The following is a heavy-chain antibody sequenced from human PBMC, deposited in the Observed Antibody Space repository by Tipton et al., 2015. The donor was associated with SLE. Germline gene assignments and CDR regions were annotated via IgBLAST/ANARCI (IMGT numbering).Heavy chain of an antibody. CDR3: ARDRPDWGYYYFGLDV. Sequence: SLRLSCTASGLNFGDYALSWVRHAPGKGLEWVGFIRSKSNGGTAEYAASVKDRFTISRDDSKSVAYLQMDSLRAEDTAVYYCARDRPDWGYYYFGLDVWGQGTTVTVS. CDR2: IRSKSNGGTA. J-gene: IGHJ6*02. V-gene: IGHV3-49*04. D-gene: IGHD3-16*01. CDR1: GLNFGDYA.